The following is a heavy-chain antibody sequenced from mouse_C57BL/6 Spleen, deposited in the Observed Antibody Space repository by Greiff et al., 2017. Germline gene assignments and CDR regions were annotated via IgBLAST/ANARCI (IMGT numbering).Heavy chain of an antibody. CDR1: GFTFSSYA. Sequence: EVMLVESGGGLVKPGGSLKLSCAASGFTFSSYAMSWVRQTPEKRLEWVATISDGGSYTYYPDNVKGQFTISRDNAKNNLYLQMSHLKSEDTAMYYCARDIITTVVASPFYAMDYWGQGTSVTVSS. V-gene: IGHV5-4*01. CDR3: ARDIITTVVASPFYAMDY. CDR2: ISDGGSYT. D-gene: IGHD1-1*01. J-gene: IGHJ4*01.